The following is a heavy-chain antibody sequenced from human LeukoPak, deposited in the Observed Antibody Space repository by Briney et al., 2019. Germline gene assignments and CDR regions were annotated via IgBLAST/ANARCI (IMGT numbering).Heavy chain of an antibody. D-gene: IGHD6-19*01. CDR3: ARHGRQWLVR. J-gene: IGHJ4*02. CDR2: IYSSGST. CDR1: GGSISSGGYS. V-gene: IGHV4-30-2*03. Sequence: PSETLSLTCAVSGGSISSGGYSWSWIRQPPGKGLEWIGSIYSSGSTYYNPSLKSRVTISVDTSKNQFSLKVSSVTAADTAVYYCARHGRQWLVRWGQGTLVTVSS.